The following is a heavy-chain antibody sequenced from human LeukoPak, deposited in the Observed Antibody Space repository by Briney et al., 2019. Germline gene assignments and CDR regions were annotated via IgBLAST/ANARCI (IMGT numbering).Heavy chain of an antibody. V-gene: IGHV4-4*02. CDR3: ARSLTGDPQDY. CDR2: IYHSGST. CDR1: GGPISSSNW. Sequence: PSETLAPTLAVSGGPISSSNWGGWVRQPPGKGLEWIGEIYHSGSTNYNPSLKSRVTISVDKSKNQFSLKLSSVTAADTAVYYCARSLTGDPQDYWGQGTLVTVSS. J-gene: IGHJ4*02. D-gene: IGHD3-10*01.